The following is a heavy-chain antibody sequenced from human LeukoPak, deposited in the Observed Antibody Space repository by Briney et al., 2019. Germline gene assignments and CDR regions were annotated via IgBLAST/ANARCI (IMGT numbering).Heavy chain of an antibody. J-gene: IGHJ3*02. V-gene: IGHV3-53*01. CDR2: IYSGGST. CDR1: GFTVSSNY. D-gene: IGHD3-10*01. Sequence: PGGSLRLSCAASGFTVSSNYMSWVRQAPGKGLEWGSVIYSGGSTYYADSVKGRFTISRDNSKNTLYLQMNSLRAEDTAVYYCARESMVRGVIIGAFDIWGQGTMVTVSS. CDR3: ARESMVRGVIIGAFDI.